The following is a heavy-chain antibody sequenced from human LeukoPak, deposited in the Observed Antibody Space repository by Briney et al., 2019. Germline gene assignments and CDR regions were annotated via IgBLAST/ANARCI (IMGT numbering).Heavy chain of an antibody. V-gene: IGHV3-74*01. CDR3: ARVPRRGGSYHGSWFDP. D-gene: IGHD2-15*01. CDR2: INSDGSST. Sequence: TRGSLRLSCAASGFTFSSYWMHWVRQAPGKGLVWVSRINSDGSSTSYADSVKGRFTISRDNAKNTLYLQMNSLRAEDTAVHYCARVPRRGGSYHGSWFDPWGQGTLVTVSS. CDR1: GFTFSSYW. J-gene: IGHJ5*02.